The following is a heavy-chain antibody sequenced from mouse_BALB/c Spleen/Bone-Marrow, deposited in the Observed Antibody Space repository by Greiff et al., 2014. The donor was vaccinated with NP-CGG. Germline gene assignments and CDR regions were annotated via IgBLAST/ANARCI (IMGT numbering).Heavy chain of an antibody. D-gene: IGHD4-1*01. J-gene: IGHJ2*01. CDR1: GYAFSSYW. CDR2: IYPGDGDT. V-gene: IGHV1-80*01. CDR3: SRGGRLTGYYFDY. Sequence: QVQLQQSGAELVRPGSSVKISCKASGYAFSSYWLNWVKQRPGQGLEWIGQIYPGDGDTNYNGNFKDKATLTTDKSSTTAYMQRSSLTSEDSAVYFCSRGGRLTGYYFDYWGQSTTLTVSS.